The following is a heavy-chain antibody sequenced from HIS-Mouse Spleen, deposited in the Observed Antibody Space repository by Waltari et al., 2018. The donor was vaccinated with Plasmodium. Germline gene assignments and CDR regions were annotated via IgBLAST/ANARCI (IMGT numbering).Heavy chain of an antibody. J-gene: IGHJ4*02. CDR3: AILVQLEPPFDY. CDR1: GLTFRSYA. Sequence: EVQLLESGGGLVQPGGSLRLSCAASGLTFRSYAMSWVRQAQGKGLEWVAAISGSGGSTYYADSVKGRFTISRDNSKNTLYLQMNSLRAEDTAVYYCAILVQLEPPFDYWGQGTLVTVSS. V-gene: IGHV3-23*01. CDR2: ISGSGGST. D-gene: IGHD1-1*01.